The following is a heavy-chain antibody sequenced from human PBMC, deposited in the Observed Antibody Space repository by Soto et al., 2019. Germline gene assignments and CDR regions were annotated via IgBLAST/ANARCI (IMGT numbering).Heavy chain of an antibody. J-gene: IGHJ4*02. D-gene: IGHD7-27*01. CDR2: SYYTGAT. CDR3: ARERTPRTGFDY. Sequence: SETLSLTCTVSVGSITGYYWSWIRQSPGKGLEWIGSSYYTGATNYNPSLKSRVTISVDTSKNQFSLTLSSATAADTAVYYCARERTPRTGFDYWGQGTLVTVSS. CDR1: VGSITGYY. V-gene: IGHV4-59*01.